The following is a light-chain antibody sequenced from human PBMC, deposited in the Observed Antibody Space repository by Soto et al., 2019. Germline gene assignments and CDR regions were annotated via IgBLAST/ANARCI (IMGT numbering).Light chain of an antibody. CDR2: DVN. CDR1: SSDVGGSNY. V-gene: IGLV2-14*03. CDR3: SSYRSGSTLV. J-gene: IGLJ2*01. Sequence: QSALTQPASVSGSPGQSITISCTGTSSDVGGSNYVSWYQQHPGKAPKLIIYDVNNRPSGISNRFSGSKSGNTASLTISGHQAEDEADYYCSSYRSGSTLVFGGGTKLTVL.